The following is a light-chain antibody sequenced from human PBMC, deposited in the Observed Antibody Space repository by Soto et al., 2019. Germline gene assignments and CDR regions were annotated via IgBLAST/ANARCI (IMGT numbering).Light chain of an antibody. J-gene: IGLJ7*01. CDR1: SSDVGGHNF. V-gene: IGLV1-51*01. Sequence: QSALTQPASVSGSPGQSVTISCTGTSSDVGGHNFVSWFQQHPGKAPKLLIYDNDKRPLGIPDRFSGSKSGTSATLGITGLQTGDEADYYCGTWDSSLSAAVFGGGTQLTVL. CDR2: DND. CDR3: GTWDSSLSAAV.